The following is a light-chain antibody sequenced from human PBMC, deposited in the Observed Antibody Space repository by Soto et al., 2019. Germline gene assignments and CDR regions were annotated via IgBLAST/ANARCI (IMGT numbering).Light chain of an antibody. Sequence: ALTQPASVSGSPGQSITISCTGTSSDVGGYNYVSWYQQHPGKAPKLMIYEVSNRPSGVSNRFSGSKSGNTASLTISGLQAEDEADYYCSSYTSSSTPLYVFGTGTKSPS. J-gene: IGLJ1*01. CDR2: EVS. CDR3: SSYTSSSTPLYV. CDR1: SSDVGGYNY. V-gene: IGLV2-14*01.